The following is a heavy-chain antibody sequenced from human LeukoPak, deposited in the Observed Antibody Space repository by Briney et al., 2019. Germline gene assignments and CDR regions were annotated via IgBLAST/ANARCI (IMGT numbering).Heavy chain of an antibody. CDR1: GGSISTYY. J-gene: IGHJ5*02. CDR3: ASGGRISAANWFEP. D-gene: IGHD6-13*01. V-gene: IGHV4-4*07. CDR2: VYPSGRT. Sequence: WETLSLTCTVSGGSISTYYWSWIRQPAGKGLEWSGRVYPSGRTSYNPSLENRVTRSVDTSKKQFSLKLRSVTAADTAVYYCASGGRISAANWFEPWGQGTLVTVSS.